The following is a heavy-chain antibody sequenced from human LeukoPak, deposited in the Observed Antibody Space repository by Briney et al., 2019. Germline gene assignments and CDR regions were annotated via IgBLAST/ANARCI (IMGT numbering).Heavy chain of an antibody. J-gene: IGHJ4*02. CDR1: GGSFSGYY. Sequence: SETLSLTCAVYGGSFSGYYWSWIRQPPGKGLEWIGEINHSGSTNYNPSLKSRVTISVDTSKNQFSLNLSSVTAADTAVYYCATLSGAYCYWGQGTLVTVSS. CDR3: ATLSGAYCY. V-gene: IGHV4-34*01. CDR2: INHSGST. D-gene: IGHD3-16*02.